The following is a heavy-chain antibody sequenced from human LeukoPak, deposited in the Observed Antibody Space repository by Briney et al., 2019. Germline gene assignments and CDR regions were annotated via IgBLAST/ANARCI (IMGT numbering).Heavy chain of an antibody. Sequence: GGSLRLSCAASGFTFDDYGMSWVRQAPGKGLEWVSGINWNGGNTVYADSGKGRFTISRDNVKNSLYLQMNSLRAEDTALYYCARAPGVRYYYYMDVGGKGTTVTVSS. CDR1: GFTFDDYG. D-gene: IGHD2-8*01. J-gene: IGHJ6*03. CDR3: ARAPGVRYYYYMDV. V-gene: IGHV3-20*04. CDR2: INWNGGNT.